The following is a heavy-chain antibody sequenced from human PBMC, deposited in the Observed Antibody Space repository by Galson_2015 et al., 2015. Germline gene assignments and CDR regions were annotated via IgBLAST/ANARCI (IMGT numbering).Heavy chain of an antibody. CDR1: GFTFSSYG. D-gene: IGHD5-18*01. J-gene: IGHJ4*02. V-gene: IGHV3-30*18. CDR3: AKGSRMGYSYGYGFDY. CDR2: ISYDGTNK. Sequence: SLRLSCAASGFTFSSYGMHWVRQAPGKGLEWVAVISYDGTNKYYGDSVKGRFTISRDNSKNTLYLQMNSLRAEDTAVYYCAKGSRMGYSYGYGFDYWGQGTLVTVSS.